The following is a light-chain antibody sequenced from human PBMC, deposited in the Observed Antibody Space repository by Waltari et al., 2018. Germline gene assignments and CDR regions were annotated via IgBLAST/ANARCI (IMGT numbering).Light chain of an antibody. Sequence: EIVMTQSPATLSVSPGERATLSCKASQSVITNLAWYQQKPGRPPRLLIYGASARATGIPDRFSGSGFGTEFTLAISSLQSEDSAIYYCQQYHNWPRVFGQGTKVEIK. CDR3: QQYHNWPRV. V-gene: IGKV3-15*01. J-gene: IGKJ1*01. CDR2: GAS. CDR1: QSVITN.